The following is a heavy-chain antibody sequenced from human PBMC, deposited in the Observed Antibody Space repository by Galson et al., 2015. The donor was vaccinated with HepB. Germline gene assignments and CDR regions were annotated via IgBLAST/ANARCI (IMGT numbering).Heavy chain of an antibody. CDR2: ISYDGSNK. Sequence: SLRLSCAASGFTFSSYGMHWVRQAPGKGLEWVAVISYDGSNKYYADSVKGRFTISRDNSKNTLYLQMNSLRAEDTAVYYCAKDRLHALSYLDYWGQGTLVTVSS. CDR1: GFTFSSYG. D-gene: IGHD4-11*01. J-gene: IGHJ4*02. CDR3: AKDRLHALSYLDY. V-gene: IGHV3-30*18.